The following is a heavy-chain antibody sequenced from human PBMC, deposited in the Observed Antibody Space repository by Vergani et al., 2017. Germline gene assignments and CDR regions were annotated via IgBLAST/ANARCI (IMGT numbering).Heavy chain of an antibody. Sequence: QVQLQESGPGLVKPSETLSLTCTVSGGSISSYYWSWIRQPPGKGLEWIGYIYYSGSTNYNPTLKSRVTISVDTSKNQFSLKLSSVTAADTAVYYCARRKGQYGDYLGYYYYGMDVWGQGTTVTVSS. J-gene: IGHJ6*02. CDR2: IYYSGST. CDR1: GGSISSYY. D-gene: IGHD4-17*01. CDR3: ARRKGQYGDYLGYYYYGMDV. V-gene: IGHV4-59*08.